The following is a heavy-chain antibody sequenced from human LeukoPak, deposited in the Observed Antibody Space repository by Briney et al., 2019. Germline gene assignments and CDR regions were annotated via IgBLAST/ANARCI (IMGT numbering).Heavy chain of an antibody. CDR3: ARIREADYDYVWGSYYYYFDY. Sequence: SETLSLTCTVSGGSISSYYWSWIRQPPGKGLEWIGYIYYSGSTNYNPSLKSRVTISVDTSKNQFSLKLSSVTAADTAVYYCARIREADYDYVWGSYYYYFDYWGQGTLVTVSS. J-gene: IGHJ4*02. D-gene: IGHD3-16*01. CDR2: IYYSGST. CDR1: GGSISSYY. V-gene: IGHV4-59*01.